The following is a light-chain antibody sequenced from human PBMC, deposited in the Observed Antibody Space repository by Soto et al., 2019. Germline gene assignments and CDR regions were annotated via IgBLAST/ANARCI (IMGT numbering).Light chain of an antibody. CDR2: DAS. Sequence: DIQLTQSHSTLSASVGDSVTLTCLASQSVNKWLAWFQQKPGKVPKLLIFDASTLQTGVPSRFGGGGSGTEFTLTISGLQPDDFATYYCQQYNSYSPWTFGPGTKVDIK. V-gene: IGKV1-5*01. J-gene: IGKJ1*01. CDR1: QSVNKW. CDR3: QQYNSYSPWT.